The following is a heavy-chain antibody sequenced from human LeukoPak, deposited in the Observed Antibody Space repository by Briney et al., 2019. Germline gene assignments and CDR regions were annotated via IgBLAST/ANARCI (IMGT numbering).Heavy chain of an antibody. J-gene: IGHJ4*02. CDR1: GFTFDDYA. CDR2: ISWNSGSI. D-gene: IGHD6-19*01. Sequence: QPGRSLKLSCAASGFTFDDYAMHWVRQAPGKGLEWVSGISWNSGSIGYADSVKGRFTISRDNAKNSLYLQVNSLRAEDMALYYCAKSSGWYGFDYWGQGTLVTVSS. V-gene: IGHV3-9*03. CDR3: AKSSGWYGFDY.